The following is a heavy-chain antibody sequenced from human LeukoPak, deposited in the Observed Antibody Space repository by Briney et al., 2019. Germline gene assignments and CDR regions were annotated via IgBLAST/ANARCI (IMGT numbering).Heavy chain of an antibody. CDR2: ISSSSSYI. V-gene: IGHV3-21*01. J-gene: IGHJ3*02. CDR3: AREWIQLWFDI. D-gene: IGHD5-18*01. Sequence: GGSLRLSCAASGFTFSSYSMNWVRQAPGKGLEWVLSISSSSSYIYYADSVKGRFTISRDNAKNSLYLQMNSLRAEDTAVYYCAREWIQLWFDIWGQGTMVTVSS. CDR1: GFTFSSYS.